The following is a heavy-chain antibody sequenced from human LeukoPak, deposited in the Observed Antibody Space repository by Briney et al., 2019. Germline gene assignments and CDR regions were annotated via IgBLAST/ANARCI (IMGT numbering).Heavy chain of an antibody. J-gene: IGHJ4*02. CDR3: ARDSELWEHPAIDY. CDR2: IYYSGST. V-gene: IGHV4-39*07. D-gene: IGHD1-26*01. CDR1: GGSISSSSYY. Sequence: SETLSLTCTVSGGSISSSSYYWGWIRQPPWKGLEWIGSIYYSGSTYYNPSLKSRVTISVDTSKNQFSLKLSSVTAADTAVYYCARDSELWEHPAIDYWGQGTLVTVSS.